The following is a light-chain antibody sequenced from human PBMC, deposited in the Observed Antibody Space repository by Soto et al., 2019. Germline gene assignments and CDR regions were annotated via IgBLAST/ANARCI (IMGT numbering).Light chain of an antibody. Sequence: DIQMTQSPSSLSASVGDRVTITCQAGQDISNSLNWYQHKPGKAPKLLIYDASSLETGVPSRFSGSGSGTDFTLTISNVQPEDFATYYCQQTYSTPQPFGQGTRLEIK. CDR2: DAS. CDR3: QQTYSTPQP. J-gene: IGKJ5*01. V-gene: IGKV1-39*01. CDR1: QDISNS.